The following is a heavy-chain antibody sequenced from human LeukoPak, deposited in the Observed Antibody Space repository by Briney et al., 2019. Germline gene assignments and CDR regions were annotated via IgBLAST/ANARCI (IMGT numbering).Heavy chain of an antibody. V-gene: IGHV3-11*03. CDR3: ARSSYTSGSSYFDY. D-gene: IGHD3-10*01. Sequence: PGGSLRLSCAASGFTFSDYYMSWIRQAPGKGLEWLSYISSTTSYTDNADSVKGRFTISRDNAKNSPYLQMNSLRAGDTAVYYCARSSYTSGSSYFDYWGQGTQVTVSA. CDR1: GFTFSDYY. CDR2: ISSTTSYT. J-gene: IGHJ4*02.